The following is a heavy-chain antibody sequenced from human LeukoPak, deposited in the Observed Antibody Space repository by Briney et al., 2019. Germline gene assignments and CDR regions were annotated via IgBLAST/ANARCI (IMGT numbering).Heavy chain of an antibody. CDR1: GFAFSASG. CDR3: AKVTWIQLWSSFDY. CDR2: IRYDGSNK. Sequence: PSGGSLRLSCAASGFAFSASGMHWVRQAPGKGLEWVAFIRYDGSNKYYADSVKGRFTISRDNSKNTLYLQMNSLRAEDTAVYYCAKVTWIQLWSSFDYWGQGTLVTVSS. J-gene: IGHJ4*02. V-gene: IGHV3-30*02. D-gene: IGHD5-18*01.